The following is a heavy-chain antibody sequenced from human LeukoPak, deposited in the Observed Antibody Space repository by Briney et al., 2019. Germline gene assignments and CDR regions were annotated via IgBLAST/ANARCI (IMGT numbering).Heavy chain of an antibody. V-gene: IGHV3-33*01. CDR1: GFTFSSYG. CDR2: VSNDGRKE. CDR3: ARDSASTPLDY. J-gene: IGHJ4*02. D-gene: IGHD1-26*01. Sequence: GGSLRLSCATSGFTFSSYGIHWVRQAPGKGMEGVAVVSNDGRKEYYADSVQGLFSISRDNSKNTVYLQMNSLRAEDTAVYYCARDSASTPLDYWGQGTLVTVSS.